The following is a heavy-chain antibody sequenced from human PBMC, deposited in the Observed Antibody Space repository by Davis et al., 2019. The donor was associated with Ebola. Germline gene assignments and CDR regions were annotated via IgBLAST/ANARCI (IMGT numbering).Heavy chain of an antibody. J-gene: IGHJ6*02. CDR2: ISSSSSSI. Sequence: GESLKISCTASGFSLSPFGMNWVRQAPGQGLEWVSSISSSSSSIYYADSVKGRFTISRDNAKNSLYLQMNSLVAEDTAVYYCAREGVAATGGFYYYGMDVWGQGTTVTVSS. D-gene: IGHD2-15*01. CDR1: GFSLSPFG. CDR3: AREGVAATGGFYYYGMDV. V-gene: IGHV3-21*01.